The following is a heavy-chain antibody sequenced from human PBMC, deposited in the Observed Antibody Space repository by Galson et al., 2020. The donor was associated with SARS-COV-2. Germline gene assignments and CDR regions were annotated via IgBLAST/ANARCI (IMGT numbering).Heavy chain of an antibody. Sequence: GGSLRLSCSASGFIFSDYAMHWVRQAPGKGLQYVSAMSSTGGTSFYADSVNGRFTMSRDNSKNTFYLQITGLRVEDSAFYYCLSYSSTRDNYWGQGTLVTVSS. CDR3: LSYSSTRDNY. CDR1: GFIFSDYA. D-gene: IGHD6-19*01. J-gene: IGHJ4*02. CDR2: MSSTGGTS. V-gene: IGHV3-64D*09.